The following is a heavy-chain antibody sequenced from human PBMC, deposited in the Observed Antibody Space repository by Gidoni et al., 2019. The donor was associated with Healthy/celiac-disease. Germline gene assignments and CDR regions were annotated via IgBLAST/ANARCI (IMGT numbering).Heavy chain of an antibody. CDR3: AKTRYSGYDPIKDY. J-gene: IGHJ4*02. D-gene: IGHD5-12*01. V-gene: IGHV3-23*01. CDR1: GFTFSSYA. Sequence: EVQLLESGGGLVQPGGSLRLSCEASGFTFSSYAMSWVRQAPGKGLEWVSAISGSGGSTYYADSVKGRFTISRDNSKNTLYLQMNSLRAEDTAVYYCAKTRYSGYDPIKDYWGQGTLVTVSS. CDR2: ISGSGGST.